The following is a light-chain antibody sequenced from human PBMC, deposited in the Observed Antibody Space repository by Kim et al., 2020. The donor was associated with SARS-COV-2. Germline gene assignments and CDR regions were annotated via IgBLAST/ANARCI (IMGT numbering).Light chain of an antibody. V-gene: IGKV1-39*01. J-gene: IGKJ2*01. CDR3: QQSYTTPYT. CDR1: QTINKY. CDR2: GAS. Sequence: SASVGDRITITCRAPQTINKYLNWYQQKTGEAPKLLIYGASSLQSGVPSRFSGSGSGTDFTLTISGLQLEDFATYYCQQSYTTPYTFGQGTKVDI.